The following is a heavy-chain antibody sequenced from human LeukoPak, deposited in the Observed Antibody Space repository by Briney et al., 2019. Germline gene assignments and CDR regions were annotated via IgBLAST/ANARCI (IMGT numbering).Heavy chain of an antibody. CDR2: ISGYNGNT. CDR1: SYSFNRYG. Sequence: ASVKVSCKASSYSFNRYGISWVRQAPGQGLEWMGWISGYNGNTNYAQKFLGRVSMTADTSTSTAYMELRSLTSDDTAVYYCGRSGRGTYYYFDLWGQGTLVTVSS. V-gene: IGHV1-18*01. D-gene: IGHD5-12*01. CDR3: GRSGRGTYYYFDL. J-gene: IGHJ4*02.